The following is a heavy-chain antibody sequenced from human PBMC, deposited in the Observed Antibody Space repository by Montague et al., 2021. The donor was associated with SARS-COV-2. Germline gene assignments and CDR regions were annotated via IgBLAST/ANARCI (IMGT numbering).Heavy chain of an antibody. V-gene: IGHV4-39*01. CDR3: ARDSSSWYYWFDP. CDR1: GGSISSSSYY. Sequence: SETLSLTSTVSGGSISSSSYYWGWIRQPPGKGLEWIGSLYYTGSTYYXPSLKSRVTISVDTTKNQFSLKLSSVTAADTAVYYCARDSSSWYYWFDPWGQGTLVTVSS. D-gene: IGHD6-13*01. CDR2: LYYTGST. J-gene: IGHJ5*02.